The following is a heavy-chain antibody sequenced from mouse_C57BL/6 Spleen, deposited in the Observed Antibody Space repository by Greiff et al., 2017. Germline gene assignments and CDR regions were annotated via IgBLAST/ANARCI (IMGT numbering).Heavy chain of an antibody. D-gene: IGHD1-1*01. V-gene: IGHV1-39*01. CDR3: ARAREGDYDGSRGLYMDY. J-gene: IGHJ2*01. Sequence: VQLQQSGPELVKPGASVKISCKASGYSFTDYNMNWVKQSTGKSLEWIGVINPNYGTTSYNQQFKGKATLTVDQSSSTAYMQLNSLTSEDSAVYYCARAREGDYDGSRGLYMDYWGQGTTLTVSS. CDR1: GYSFTDYN. CDR2: INPNYGTT.